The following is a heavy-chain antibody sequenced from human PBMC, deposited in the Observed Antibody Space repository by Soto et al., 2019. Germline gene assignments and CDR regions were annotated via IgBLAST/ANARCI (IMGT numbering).Heavy chain of an antibody. Sequence: QVQLVESGGGLVQPGRSLTLSCAASGFTFSSYAMHWVRQAPGKGLEWVAVISYDGSNKYYADSVKGRFTISRDNSKNTLYLQMNSLRAEDTAVYYCARDYYRFNSGYGFSMDVWGQGTTVTVSS. CDR1: GFTFSSYA. D-gene: IGHD5-12*01. CDR3: ARDYYRFNSGYGFSMDV. V-gene: IGHV3-30-3*01. J-gene: IGHJ6*02. CDR2: ISYDGSNK.